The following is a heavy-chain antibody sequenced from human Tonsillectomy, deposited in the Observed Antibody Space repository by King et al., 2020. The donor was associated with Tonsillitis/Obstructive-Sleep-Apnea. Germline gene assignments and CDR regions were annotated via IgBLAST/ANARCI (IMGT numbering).Heavy chain of an antibody. V-gene: IGHV3-74*01. J-gene: IGHJ6*02. CDR3: ARLYSSSWYRSDFYYYGMDV. D-gene: IGHD6-13*01. CDR1: GFTFSRYW. CDR2: INSDGSST. Sequence: VQLVESGGGLVQPGGSLRLSCAASGFTFSRYWMHWVRQAPGKGLVWVSRINSDGSSTSYADSVKGRFTISRDNAKNTLYLQMNSLRAEDTAVYYCARLYSSSWYRSDFYYYGMDVWGQGTTVTVSS.